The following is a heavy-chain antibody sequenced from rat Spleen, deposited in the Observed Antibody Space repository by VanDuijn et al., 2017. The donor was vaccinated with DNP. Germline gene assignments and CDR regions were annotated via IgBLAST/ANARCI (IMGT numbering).Heavy chain of an antibody. V-gene: IGHV5S10*01. CDR2: IINDGSRT. Sequence: EVQLVESGGGLVQPGRSLKLSCAASGFTFSDYNMAWVRQAPKKGLEWVATIINDGSRTYYRDSVKGRFTISRDNAKSTLYLQMDSLRSEDTATYYCTTLNFYASLSEYFDYWGQGVMVTVSS. D-gene: IGHD1-12*01. CDR1: GFTFSDYN. J-gene: IGHJ2*01. CDR3: TTLNFYASLSEYFDY.